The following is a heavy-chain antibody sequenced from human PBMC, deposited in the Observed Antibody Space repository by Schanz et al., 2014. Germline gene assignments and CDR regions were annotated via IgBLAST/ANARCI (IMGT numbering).Heavy chain of an antibody. D-gene: IGHD5-12*01. Sequence: QVQVVQSGAEVKKPGASVKVSCKASGYTFTDYGVIWVRQAPGQGLEWMGRIIPVLAIADYAQKFQDRLTMTRDASTSTVYMELSSLRSDDTAVYYCARGGGPEDVFDIWGQGTILTVSS. J-gene: IGHJ3*02. CDR1: GYTFTDYG. CDR2: IIPVLAIA. V-gene: IGHV1-18*01. CDR3: ARGGGPEDVFDI.